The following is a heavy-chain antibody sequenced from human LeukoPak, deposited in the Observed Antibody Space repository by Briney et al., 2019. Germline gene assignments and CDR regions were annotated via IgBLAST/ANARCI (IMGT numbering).Heavy chain of an antibody. CDR3: ARAPGYSSIFYSDY. V-gene: IGHV4-34*01. Sequence: SETLSLTCAVYGGSFSGYYWSWIRQPPGKGLEWIGEINHSGSTNYNPSLKSRVTISVDTSKNQFSLKLSSVTAADTAVYYCARAPGYSSIFYSDYWGQGTLVAVSS. J-gene: IGHJ4*02. CDR2: INHSGST. CDR1: GGSFSGYY. D-gene: IGHD6-13*01.